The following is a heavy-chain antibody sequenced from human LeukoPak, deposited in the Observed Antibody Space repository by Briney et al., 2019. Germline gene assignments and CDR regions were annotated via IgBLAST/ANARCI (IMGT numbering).Heavy chain of an antibody. D-gene: IGHD6-13*01. CDR3: ARVSSSSWYSRRYDAFDI. V-gene: IGHV4-59*01. CDR1: GGSISSYY. Sequence: SETLSLTCTVSGGSISSYYWSWIRQPPGKGLEWIGYIYYSGSTNYNPSLKSRVPISVDTSKNQFSLKLSSVTAADTAVYYCARVSSSSWYSRRYDAFDIWGQGTMVTVSS. CDR2: IYYSGST. J-gene: IGHJ3*02.